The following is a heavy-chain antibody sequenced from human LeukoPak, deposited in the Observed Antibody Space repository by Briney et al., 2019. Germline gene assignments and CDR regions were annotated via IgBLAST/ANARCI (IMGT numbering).Heavy chain of an antibody. CDR2: IKQDGSEK. Sequence: GGSLRLSCAASGFTFSSYWMSWFRQAPGKGLEWVANIKQDGSEKYYVDSVKGRFTISRDNAKNSLYLQMNSLRAEDTAVYYCARYYYDSSGYYEQDYWGQGTLVTVSS. CDR1: GFTFSSYW. V-gene: IGHV3-7*01. D-gene: IGHD3-22*01. CDR3: ARYYYDSSGYYEQDY. J-gene: IGHJ4*02.